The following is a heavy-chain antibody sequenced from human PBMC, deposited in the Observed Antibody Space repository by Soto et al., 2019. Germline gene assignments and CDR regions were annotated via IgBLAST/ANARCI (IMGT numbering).Heavy chain of an antibody. Sequence: QLQLQESGPGLVKPSETLSLTCTVSGGSISGSGYYWGWIRQPPGKGLEWIGSIYYSGTTYYNPSLKSRVTMSVDTSTNQFSLKVTSVTAADTAVYYCARLVDAAVAWYLDYWGQGTLVTVSS. CDR3: ARLVDAAVAWYLDY. CDR2: IYYSGTT. D-gene: IGHD5-18*01. J-gene: IGHJ4*02. CDR1: GGSISGSGYY. V-gene: IGHV4-39*01.